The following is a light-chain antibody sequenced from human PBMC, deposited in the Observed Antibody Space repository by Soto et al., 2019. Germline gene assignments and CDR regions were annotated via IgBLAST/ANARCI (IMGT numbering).Light chain of an antibody. J-gene: IGLJ2*01. CDR3: AAWDAGVSGPV. CDR1: SSNIGSKY. V-gene: IGLV1-47*01. Sequence: QSVLTQPPSASGTPGQRVTISCSGSSSNIGSKYVYWYQQLPGTAPKLLMYRNNQRPSGVPDRFSGSKSGTSASLAISGLRSEDEADYYCAAWDAGVSGPVFGGGTKVTVL. CDR2: RNN.